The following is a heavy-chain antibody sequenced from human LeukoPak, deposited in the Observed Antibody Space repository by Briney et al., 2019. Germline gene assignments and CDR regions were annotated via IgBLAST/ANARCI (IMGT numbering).Heavy chain of an antibody. D-gene: IGHD2-15*01. CDR2: IYYSGST. Sequence: SETLSLTCTVSGASISSYYWSWIRQPPGKGLEWIGYIYYSGSTNYNPSLKSRVTISVDTTKNQFSLKLSSVTAADTAVYYCARQEGYCSGGSCSPRFRFDYWGQGTLVTVSS. J-gene: IGHJ4*02. V-gene: IGHV4-59*08. CDR3: ARQEGYCSGGSCSPRFRFDY. CDR1: GASISSYY.